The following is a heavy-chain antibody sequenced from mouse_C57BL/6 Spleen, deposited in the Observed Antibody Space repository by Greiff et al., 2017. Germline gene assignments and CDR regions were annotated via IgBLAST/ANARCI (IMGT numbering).Heavy chain of an antibody. CDR1: GYTFTEYT. J-gene: IGHJ2*01. Sequence: VQLQQSGAELVKPGASVKLSCKASGYTFTEYTIHWVKQRSGQGLEWIGWFYPGSGSIKYNEKFKDKATLTADKSSSTVYMELSRLTSEDSAVYFCARHGASYYYGSSYGYFDYWGQGTTLTVSS. CDR2: FYPGSGSI. CDR3: ARHGASYYYGSSYGYFDY. V-gene: IGHV1-62-2*01. D-gene: IGHD1-1*01.